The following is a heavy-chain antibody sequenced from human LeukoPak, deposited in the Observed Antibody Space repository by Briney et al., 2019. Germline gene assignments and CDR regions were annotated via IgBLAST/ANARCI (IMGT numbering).Heavy chain of an antibody. V-gene: IGHV3-48*04. Sequence: GGSLRLSCAASGFPFTSYNMNWVRQAPGKGLEWVSYISTTGTIYYADSVKGRFTISRDNAENLLYLQMNSLRAEDTALYYCARDPRQASWLDLGYHWGQGTLVTVSS. J-gene: IGHJ5*02. CDR2: ISTTGTI. CDR3: ARDPRQASWLDLGYH. CDR1: GFPFTSYN. D-gene: IGHD3-9*01.